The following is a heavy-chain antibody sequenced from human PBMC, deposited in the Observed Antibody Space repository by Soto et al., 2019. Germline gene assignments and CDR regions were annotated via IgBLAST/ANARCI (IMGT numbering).Heavy chain of an antibody. CDR1: GGTFSSYA. J-gene: IGHJ4*02. CDR3: AGGIPPPGYYDSSGYYPY. CDR2: IIPIFGTA. Sequence: SVKVSCKASGGTFSSYAISWVRQAPGQGLEWMGGIIPIFGTANYAQKFQGRVTITADESTSTAYMELSSLRSEDTAVYYCAGGIPPPGYYDSSGYYPYWGQGTLVTVSS. D-gene: IGHD3-22*01. V-gene: IGHV1-69*13.